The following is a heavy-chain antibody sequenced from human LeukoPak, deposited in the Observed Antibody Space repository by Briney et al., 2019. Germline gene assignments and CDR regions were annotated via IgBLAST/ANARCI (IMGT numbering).Heavy chain of an antibody. CDR3: ARQTGSGLFILP. CDR2: ISHGGST. Sequence: SETLSLTCAVYGGSFSGYYWSWIRQPPGKGLEWIGEISHGGSTNYNPSLKSRVTISVDTSKNQFSLKLSSVTAADTAVYYCARQTGSGLFILPGGQGTLVTVSS. V-gene: IGHV4-34*01. J-gene: IGHJ4*02. D-gene: IGHD3/OR15-3a*01. CDR1: GGSFSGYY.